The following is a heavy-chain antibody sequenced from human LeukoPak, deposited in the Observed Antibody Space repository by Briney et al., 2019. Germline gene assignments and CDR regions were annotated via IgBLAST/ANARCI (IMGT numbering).Heavy chain of an antibody. CDR1: GFTFSSYS. CDR3: ARDARGYSGYAYYMDV. CDR2: ISSNSNI. V-gene: IGHV3-21*01. D-gene: IGHD5-12*01. Sequence: PGGSLRLSCAASGFTFSSYSMNWVRQAPGKGLEWGSSISSNSNIYYADSVKGRFTISRDNAKNSLYLQMNSLRAEDTAVYYCARDARGYSGYAYYMDVWGKGTTVTVSS. J-gene: IGHJ6*03.